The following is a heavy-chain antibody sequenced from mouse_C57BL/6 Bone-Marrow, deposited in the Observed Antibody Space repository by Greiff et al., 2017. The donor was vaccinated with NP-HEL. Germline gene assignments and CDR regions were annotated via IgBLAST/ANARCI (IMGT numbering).Heavy chain of an antibody. Sequence: EVMLVESGGGLVKPGGSLKLSCAASGFTFSSYAMSWVRQTPEKRLEWVATISDGGSYTYYPDNVKGRFTISRNNAKNNLYLQMSHLKSEDTAMYYCAREGEYYFDYWGQGTTLTVSS. CDR1: GFTFSSYA. V-gene: IGHV5-4*01. J-gene: IGHJ2*01. CDR2: ISDGGSYT. CDR3: AREGEYYFDY.